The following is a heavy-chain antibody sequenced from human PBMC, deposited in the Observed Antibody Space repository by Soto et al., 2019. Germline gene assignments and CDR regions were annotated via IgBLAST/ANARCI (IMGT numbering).Heavy chain of an antibody. J-gene: IGHJ4*02. CDR2: ISPSTTYT. Sequence: GGSLRLSCAASGFTFSDYYMNWIRQAPGKGLEWVSYISPSTTYTNYADSVKGRFTISRDNARNSLYLQMNSLRAEDTALYYCARKKGAEDFDFWGQGTLVTVSS. D-gene: IGHD1-26*01. CDR1: GFTFSDYY. CDR3: ARKKGAEDFDF. V-gene: IGHV3-11*06.